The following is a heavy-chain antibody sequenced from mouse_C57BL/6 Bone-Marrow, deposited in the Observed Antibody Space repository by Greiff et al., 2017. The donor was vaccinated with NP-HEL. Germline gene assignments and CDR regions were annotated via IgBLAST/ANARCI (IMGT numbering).Heavy chain of an antibody. CDR1: GYTFTSYW. CDR2: IDPSDSYT. V-gene: IGHV1-69*01. D-gene: IGHD2-4*01. CDR3: ARVLRPPPDFAY. J-gene: IGHJ3*01. Sequence: QVQLQQPGAELVMPGASVKLSCKASGYTFTSYWMHWVKQRPGQGLEWIGEIDPSDSYTNYNQKFKGKSTLTVDKSSSTAYMQLSSLTSEDSAVYYCARVLRPPPDFAYWGQGTLVTVSA.